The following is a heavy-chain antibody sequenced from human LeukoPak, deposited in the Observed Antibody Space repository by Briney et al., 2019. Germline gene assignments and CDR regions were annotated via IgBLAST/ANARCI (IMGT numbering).Heavy chain of an antibody. Sequence: GGSLRLSCAASGFTFSSYGMHWVRQAPGKGLEWVSYISSSGSTIYYADSVKGRFTISRDNAKNSLYLQMNSLRAEDTAVYYCARDRRAPYYDFRSGYIDHYYMDVWGKGTTVTVSS. CDR3: ARDRRAPYYDFRSGYIDHYYMDV. J-gene: IGHJ6*03. CDR2: ISSSGSTI. D-gene: IGHD3-3*01. CDR1: GFTFSSYG. V-gene: IGHV3-48*04.